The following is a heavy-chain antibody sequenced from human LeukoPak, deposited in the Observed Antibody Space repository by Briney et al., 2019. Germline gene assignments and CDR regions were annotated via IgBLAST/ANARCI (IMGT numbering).Heavy chain of an antibody. D-gene: IGHD1-26*01. J-gene: IGHJ1*01. CDR1: GFTFSNYG. CDR3: AKESRGSSPEF. CDR2: ITGSGDDA. Sequence: GGSLRLSCAASGFTFSNYGMSWLRQAPGKGLEWVSAITGSGDDAYYADSVHGRFTMSRDNSKSTLYLQMSSLGVEDTAVYYCAKESRGSSPEFWGQGTLVTVSS. V-gene: IGHV3-23*01.